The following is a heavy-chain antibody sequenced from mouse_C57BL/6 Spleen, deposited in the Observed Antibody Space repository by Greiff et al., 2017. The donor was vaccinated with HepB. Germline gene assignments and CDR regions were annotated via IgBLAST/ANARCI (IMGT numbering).Heavy chain of an antibody. Sequence: VQLQQSGPVLVKPGASVKMSCKASGYTFTDYYMNWVKQSHGKSLEWIGVINPYNGGTSYNQKFKGKATLTVDKSSSTAYMELNSLTSEDSAVYYCARAYGNYSAWFAYWGQGTLVTVSA. CDR2: INPYNGGT. J-gene: IGHJ3*01. CDR1: GYTFTDYY. D-gene: IGHD2-1*01. V-gene: IGHV1-19*01. CDR3: ARAYGNYSAWFAY.